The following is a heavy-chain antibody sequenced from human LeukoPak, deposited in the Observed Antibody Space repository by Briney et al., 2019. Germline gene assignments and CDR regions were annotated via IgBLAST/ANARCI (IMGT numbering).Heavy chain of an antibody. CDR3: ARGSGQVTEAYFDY. Sequence: GGSLRLSCAASGFTFSSYAVHWVRQAPGKGLEWVAVISYEGSNKYYADSVKGRSTIYRDTSKNMRYLQMNSQRAEDTAVYYCARGSGQVTEAYFDYWGQGTLVTVSS. J-gene: IGHJ4*02. V-gene: IGHV3-30-3*01. CDR1: GFTFSSYA. CDR2: ISYEGSNK. D-gene: IGHD2-15*01.